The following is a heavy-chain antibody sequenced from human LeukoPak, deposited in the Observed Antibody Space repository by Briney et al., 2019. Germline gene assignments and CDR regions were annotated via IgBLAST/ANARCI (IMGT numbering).Heavy chain of an antibody. CDR3: ARVGVVVPAAWFDP. J-gene: IGHJ5*02. V-gene: IGHV1-18*01. D-gene: IGHD2-2*01. Sequence: ASVKASCKASGYNFGIFGISWVRQAPGQGLEWMGWISANNGNTNYAQNLQGRVTMTTDTSTSTAYMELRSLRSDDTAVYYCARVGVVVPAAWFDPWGQGTLVTVSS. CDR2: ISANNGNT. CDR1: GYNFGIFG.